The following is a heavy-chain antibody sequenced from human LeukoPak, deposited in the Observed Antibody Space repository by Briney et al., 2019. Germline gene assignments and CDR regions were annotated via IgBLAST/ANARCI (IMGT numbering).Heavy chain of an antibody. CDR2: IYYSGST. Sequence: SQTLSLTCTVSGGSISSGDYYWSWIRQPPGKGLEWIGYIYYSGSTYYNPSLKSRVTISVDTSKNQFSLKLSSVTAADTAVYYCARSSAWNYSYYMDVWGKGTTVTVSS. CDR3: ARSSAWNYSYYMDV. CDR1: GGSISSGDYY. V-gene: IGHV4-30-4*01. D-gene: IGHD1-1*01. J-gene: IGHJ6*03.